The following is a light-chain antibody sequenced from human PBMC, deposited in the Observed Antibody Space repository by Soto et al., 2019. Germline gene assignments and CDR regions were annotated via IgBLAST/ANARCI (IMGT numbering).Light chain of an antibody. J-gene: IGLJ1*01. Sequence: VLTQPPSVSAAPGQEVTISCSGSSSNIAANSVSWYQHLPGTAPKLLIYDSDRRPSGIPARFSGSKSGTSATLGITGLQTGDEADYYCGAWENSLTVYVFGSGTRSPS. CDR2: DSD. V-gene: IGLV1-51*01. CDR1: SSNIAANS. CDR3: GAWENSLTVYV.